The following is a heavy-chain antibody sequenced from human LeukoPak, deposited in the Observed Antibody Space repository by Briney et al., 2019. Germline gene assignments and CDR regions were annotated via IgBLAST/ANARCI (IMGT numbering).Heavy chain of an antibody. Sequence: SVKVSCKASGGTFSSYTISWVRQAPGQGLEWMGRIIPILGIANYAQKFQGRVTITADKSTSTAYMELSSLRSEDTAVYYCARGSAYHYDSSGYYYGYFQHWGQGTLVAVSS. CDR3: ARGSAYHYDSSGYYYGYFQH. CDR2: IIPILGIA. CDR1: GGTFSSYT. V-gene: IGHV1-69*02. J-gene: IGHJ1*01. D-gene: IGHD3-22*01.